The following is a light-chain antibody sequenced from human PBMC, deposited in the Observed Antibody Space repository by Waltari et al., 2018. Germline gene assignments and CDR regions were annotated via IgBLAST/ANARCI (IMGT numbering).Light chain of an antibody. CDR1: QNVRTS. CDR2: GAY. V-gene: IGKV3-15*01. CDR3: QQYEDWPRHS. Sequence: EIVVTQSPATLSVSPGERATLSCRDSQNVRTSLAWYQQKPGQTPRLLIFGAYSRASGVPARFSGSGSGTDFTLAISSLQSEDFAVSFCQQYEDWPRHSFGGGTKVQIE. J-gene: IGKJ4*01.